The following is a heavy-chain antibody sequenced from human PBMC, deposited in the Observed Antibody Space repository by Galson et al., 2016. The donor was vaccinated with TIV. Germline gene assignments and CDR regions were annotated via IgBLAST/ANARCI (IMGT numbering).Heavy chain of an antibody. V-gene: IGHV3-53*01. D-gene: IGHD3-22*01. Sequence: SLRLSCAASGFIVDDNYMTWIRQAPGKGLEWVSVIYGDGRTYYTDSVRGRFTISRDSSKNTLYLQMNSLRAEDTAVYHCARGRYYDTRGYYYYYYGMDVWGQGTTVTVSS. CDR2: IYGDGRT. CDR3: ARGRYYDTRGYYYYYYGMDV. CDR1: GFIVDDNY. J-gene: IGHJ6*02.